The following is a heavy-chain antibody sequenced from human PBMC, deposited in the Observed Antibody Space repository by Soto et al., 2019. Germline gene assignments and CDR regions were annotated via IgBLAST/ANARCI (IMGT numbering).Heavy chain of an antibody. D-gene: IGHD3-9*01. J-gene: IGHJ6*02. V-gene: IGHV1-69*01. CDR1: GGTFSSYA. Sequence: QVQLVQSGAEVKKPGSSVKVSCKASGGTFSSYAISWVRQAPGQGLEWMGGIIPIFGTANYAQKFQGRVTITADESTGTAYMELSSLRSEDTAVYYCARSRVLYYDILTGMDVWGQGTTVTVSS. CDR2: IIPIFGTA. CDR3: ARSRVLYYDILTGMDV.